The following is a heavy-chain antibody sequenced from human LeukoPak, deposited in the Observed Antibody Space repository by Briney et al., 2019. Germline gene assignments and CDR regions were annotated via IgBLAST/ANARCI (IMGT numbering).Heavy chain of an antibody. CDR1: GDSVSSNSAA. CDR3: ARGGYDIFTGYSIEAFDI. Sequence: SQTLSLMCAISGDSVSSNSAACNWIRQSPSRGLEWLGRTYYRSKWYNDYAVSVKSRITIHPDTSKNPFFLQLNSVTPEKTAVYYCARGGYDIFTGYSIEAFDIWGQGTMVTVSS. V-gene: IGHV6-1*01. D-gene: IGHD3-9*01. J-gene: IGHJ3*02. CDR2: TYYRSKWYN.